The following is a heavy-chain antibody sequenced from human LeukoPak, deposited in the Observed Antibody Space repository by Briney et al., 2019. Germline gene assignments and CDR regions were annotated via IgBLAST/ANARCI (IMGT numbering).Heavy chain of an antibody. D-gene: IGHD1-1*01. CDR2: ISGSGGCT. Sequence: PGGSLRLSCAASGFTFSSYAMSWVRQAPGKGLEWVSAISGSGGCTYYADSVKGRFTISRDNSKNTLYLQMNSLRAEDTAVYYCAKGTTGQTRIDAFDIWRQGTMVTVSS. V-gene: IGHV3-23*01. CDR1: GFTFSSYA. CDR3: AKGTTGQTRIDAFDI. J-gene: IGHJ3*02.